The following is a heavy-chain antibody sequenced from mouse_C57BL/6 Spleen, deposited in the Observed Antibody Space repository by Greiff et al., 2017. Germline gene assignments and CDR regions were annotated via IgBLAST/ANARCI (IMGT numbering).Heavy chain of an antibody. V-gene: IGHV1-20*01. Sequence: VQLQQSGPELVKPGDSVKISCKASGYSFTGYFMHWVMQSHGKSLEWIGRINPYNGDTFYNQKFKGTATLPVDKSSSTANLDLRSLTSEDSAVYYCARDPPGSRHFDDWGKGTTLTVSS. CDR3: ARDPPGSRHFDD. CDR1: GYSFTGYF. D-gene: IGHD1-1*01. J-gene: IGHJ2*01. CDR2: INPYNGDT.